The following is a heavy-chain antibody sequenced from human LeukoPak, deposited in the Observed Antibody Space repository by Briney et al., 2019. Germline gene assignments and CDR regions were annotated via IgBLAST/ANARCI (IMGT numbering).Heavy chain of an antibody. CDR2: IKQDGSEK. Sequence: GGPLRLSCAGSGFTFSNYWMSWDRQAPGKGLEWVANIKQDGSEKYYVDSVEGRFTISRDNAKNSLDLQMSTLRAEDTAVYYCARAWEHTVIIPTTIRQYFFYYYMDVWGRGTTVTVSS. V-gene: IGHV3-7*01. CDR3: ARAWEHTVIIPTTIRQYFFYYYMDV. D-gene: IGHD2-2*02. CDR1: GFTFSNYW. J-gene: IGHJ6*03.